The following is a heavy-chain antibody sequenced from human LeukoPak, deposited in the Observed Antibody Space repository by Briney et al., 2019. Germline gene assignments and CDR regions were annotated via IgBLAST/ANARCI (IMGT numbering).Heavy chain of an antibody. Sequence: SETLSLTCTVSGGSISSSSYYWGWLRQPPGEGLEWIGSIYYSGSTYYNPSLKSRVTISVDTSKNQFSLKLSSVTAADTAVYYCARGNRDGYNLDYWGQGTLVTVSS. CDR3: ARGNRDGYNLDY. CDR1: GGSISSSSYY. V-gene: IGHV4-39*07. J-gene: IGHJ4*02. D-gene: IGHD5-24*01. CDR2: IYYSGST.